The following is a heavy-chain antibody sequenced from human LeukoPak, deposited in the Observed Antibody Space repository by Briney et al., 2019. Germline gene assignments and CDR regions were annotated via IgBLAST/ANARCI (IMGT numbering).Heavy chain of an antibody. CDR1: EFTFSSYA. J-gene: IGHJ4*02. D-gene: IGHD3-10*01. CDR2: ISGSGGST. Sequence: GGSLRLSCAASEFTFSSYAMSWVRQAPGKGLEWVSAISGSGGSTYYADSVKGRFTISRDNSKNTLYLQMNSLRAEDTAVYYCAKTLVRGVIIQSPFDYWGQGTLVTVSS. CDR3: AKTLVRGVIIQSPFDY. V-gene: IGHV3-23*01.